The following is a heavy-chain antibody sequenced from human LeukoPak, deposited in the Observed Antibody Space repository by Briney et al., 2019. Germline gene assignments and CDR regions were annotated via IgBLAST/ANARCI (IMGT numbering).Heavy chain of an antibody. CDR2: ISSSSTYI. Sequence: GGSXRLSCAASGFTFSSYSMNWVRQAPGKGLEWVSSISSSSTYIYYADSVKGRFTISRDNAKSSLYLQMNSLRAEDTAVYYCARGLYSSSWYDFDYWGQGTLVTVSS. D-gene: IGHD6-13*01. V-gene: IGHV3-21*01. J-gene: IGHJ4*02. CDR1: GFTFSSYS. CDR3: ARGLYSSSWYDFDY.